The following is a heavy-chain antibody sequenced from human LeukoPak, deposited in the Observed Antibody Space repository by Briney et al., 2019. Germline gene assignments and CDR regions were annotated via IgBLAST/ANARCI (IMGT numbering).Heavy chain of an antibody. CDR2: IIPIFGTA. J-gene: IGHJ3*02. V-gene: IGHV1-69*13. CDR3: AREEYIVATPARAFDI. Sequence: SVKVSCKASGGTFSSYAISWVRQAPGQGLEWMGGIIPIFGTANYAQKFQGRVTITADESTSTAYMELSSLRSEDTAVYYCAREEYIVATPARAFDIWGQGTMVTVSS. D-gene: IGHD5-12*01. CDR1: GGTFSSYA.